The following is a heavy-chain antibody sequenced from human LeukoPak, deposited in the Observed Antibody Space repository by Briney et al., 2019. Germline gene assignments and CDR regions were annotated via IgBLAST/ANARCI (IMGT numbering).Heavy chain of an antibody. D-gene: IGHD3-22*01. Sequence: PGGSLRLSCAASGFTFSNNGMHWVRQAPGKGLEWVSFIQFDGTKKYYADSVKGRFTISRDNSKNTLYLQMNSLRAEDTAVYYCARLGYDSDAFDIWGQGTMVTVSS. J-gene: IGHJ3*02. CDR3: ARLGYDSDAFDI. CDR1: GFTFSNNG. V-gene: IGHV3-30*02. CDR2: IQFDGTKK.